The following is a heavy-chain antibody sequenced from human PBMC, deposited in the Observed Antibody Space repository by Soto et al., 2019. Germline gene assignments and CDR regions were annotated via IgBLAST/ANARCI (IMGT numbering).Heavy chain of an antibody. CDR2: ISRSSTGI. J-gene: IGHJ6*01. CDR3: ARAVTWGLDV. V-gene: IGHV3-48*02. Sequence: EVHLVESGGGLVQPGGSLGLSCAASGFTFSLYSMSWVRQAPGKGLEWVSYISRSSTGIHYADSVKGRFTISRDDVTNSMHLQMNSLRDGDTAVYYCARAVTWGLDVWGQGTTVSISS. D-gene: IGHD3-10*01. CDR1: GFTFSLYS.